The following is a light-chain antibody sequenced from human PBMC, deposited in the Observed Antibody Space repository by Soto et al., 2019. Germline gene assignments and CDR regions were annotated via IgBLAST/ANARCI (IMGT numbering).Light chain of an antibody. CDR2: GAS. J-gene: IGKJ4*01. V-gene: IGKV3-15*01. Sequence: EIVMTQSPATLSVSLGEGVTLSCRASQSIRGDLAWYQQKPGQTPRLLIYGASTRATGVPARFSGSGSGTEFTLTISSLQSEDSAVYYCQQFNNWPLTFGGGTKVEI. CDR1: QSIRGD. CDR3: QQFNNWPLT.